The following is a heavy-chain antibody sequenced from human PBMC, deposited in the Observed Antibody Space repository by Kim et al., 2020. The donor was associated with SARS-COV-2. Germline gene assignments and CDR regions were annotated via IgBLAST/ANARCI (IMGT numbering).Heavy chain of an antibody. CDR2: IKQDGSKK. Sequence: GGSLRLSCAASGFTFSSFWMSWVRQAPGKGLEWVANIKQDGSKKYYVDSEKGRFTISRDNAKNSLYLRMDSLRAEDTAVYYCARGVGPDYWGQGTLVTVS. CDR3: ARGVGPDY. J-gene: IGHJ4*02. CDR1: GFTFSSFW. D-gene: IGHD3-10*01. V-gene: IGHV3-7*03.